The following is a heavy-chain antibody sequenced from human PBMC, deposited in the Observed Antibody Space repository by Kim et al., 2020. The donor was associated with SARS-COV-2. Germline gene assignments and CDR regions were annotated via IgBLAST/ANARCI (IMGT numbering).Heavy chain of an antibody. V-gene: IGHV3-11*04. D-gene: IGHD2-15*01. CDR3: ARDRGDGDNDSYYYYYGMDV. CDR2: ISSSGSTI. CDR1: GFTFSDYY. J-gene: IGHJ6*02. Sequence: GGSLRLSCAASGFTFSDYYMSWIRQAPGKGLEWVSYISSSGSTIYYADSVKGRFTISRDNAKNSLYLQMNSLRAEDTAVYYCARDRGDGDNDSYYYYYGMDVWGQGTTVTVSS.